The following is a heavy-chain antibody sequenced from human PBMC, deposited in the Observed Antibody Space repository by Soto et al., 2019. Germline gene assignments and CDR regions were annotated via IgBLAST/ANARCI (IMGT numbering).Heavy chain of an antibody. V-gene: IGHV3-23*01. CDR1: GFTFSDYV. Sequence: PGGSLRLSCAASGFTFSDYVMGWVRQAPGKGLEWVSAISGPGGSTYYSDSVKGRFTISRDNSDNTVYLQMNSVRAEDTALYHCAKSARGDGYKNAFDVWGQGTMVTVSS. J-gene: IGHJ3*01. D-gene: IGHD5-12*01. CDR3: AKSARGDGYKNAFDV. CDR2: ISGPGGST.